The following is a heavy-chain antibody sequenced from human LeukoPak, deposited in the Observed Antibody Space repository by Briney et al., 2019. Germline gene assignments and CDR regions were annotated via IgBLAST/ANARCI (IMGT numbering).Heavy chain of an antibody. D-gene: IGHD1-26*01. J-gene: IGHJ4*02. CDR1: GFTFSSYW. CDR3: ARVDPKAPGDYS. CDR2: ITSDGSST. V-gene: IGHV3-74*03. Sequence: PGGSLRLSCAASGFTFSSYWMHWVRQAPGKGLVWVSRITSDGSSTKYAGSVKGRFTISRDNAKNTLYVQMNHLRAEDPAVYYCARVDPKAPGDYSWGRGTLVTVSS.